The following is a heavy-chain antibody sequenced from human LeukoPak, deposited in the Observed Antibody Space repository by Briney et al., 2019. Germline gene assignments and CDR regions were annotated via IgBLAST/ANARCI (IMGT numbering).Heavy chain of an antibody. CDR1: GGSISSSNW. V-gene: IGHV4-4*02. J-gene: IGHJ4*02. Sequence: NPSETLSRTCTVSGGSISSSNWWSWVRQPPGKGLEWIGEIYHSGSTNYNPSLKSRVTISVDKSKNQFSLKLSSVTAADTAVYYCARVCMVRGVIIGKLYYFDYWGQGTLVTVSS. D-gene: IGHD3-10*01. CDR2: IYHSGST. CDR3: ARVCMVRGVIIGKLYYFDY.